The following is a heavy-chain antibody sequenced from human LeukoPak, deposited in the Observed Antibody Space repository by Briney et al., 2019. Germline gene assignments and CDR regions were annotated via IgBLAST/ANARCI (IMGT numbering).Heavy chain of an antibody. CDR1: GFTFSSYA. CDR3: ARGSSSWYGRNWFDP. Sequence: GGSLRLSCAASGFTFSSYAMHWVRQAPGKGLEYVSAISSNGGSTYYAYSVKGRFTISRDNSKNTMYLQMGSLRAEDMAVYYCARGSSSWYGRNWFDPWGQGTLVTVSS. V-gene: IGHV3-64*01. J-gene: IGHJ5*02. CDR2: ISSNGGST. D-gene: IGHD6-13*01.